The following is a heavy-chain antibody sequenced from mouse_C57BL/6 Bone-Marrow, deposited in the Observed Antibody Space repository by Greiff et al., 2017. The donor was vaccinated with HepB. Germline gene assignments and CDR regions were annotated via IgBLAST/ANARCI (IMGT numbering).Heavy chain of an antibody. V-gene: IGHV1-59*01. CDR1: GYTFTSYW. CDR3: ARLYAWFAY. D-gene: IGHD1-3*01. CDR2: IDPSDSYT. J-gene: IGHJ3*01. Sequence: QVQLQQPGAELVRPGTSVKLSCKASGYTFTSYWMHWVKQRPGQGLEWIGVIDPSDSYTNYNQKFKGKATLTVDTSSSTAYMQLSSLTSEDSAVYYYARLYAWFAYWGQGTLVTVSA.